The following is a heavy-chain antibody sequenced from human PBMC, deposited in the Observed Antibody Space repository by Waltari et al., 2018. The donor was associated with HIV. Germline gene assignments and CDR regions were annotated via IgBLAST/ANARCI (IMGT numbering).Heavy chain of an antibody. Sequence: QVQLVQSGAEVKKRGSSVKVSCKASGGTFSNFAINWVRQAPGQGLEWMGGVVPFFATTTYAQKFQGRITMTSNTSISTVYMELSSLTSEETAVYYCVRAAIYSRGCFDYWGQGTLVTVSS. CDR2: VVPFFATT. V-gene: IGHV1-69*05. CDR3: VRAAIYSRGCFDY. J-gene: IGHJ4*02. D-gene: IGHD6-19*01. CDR1: GGTFSNFA.